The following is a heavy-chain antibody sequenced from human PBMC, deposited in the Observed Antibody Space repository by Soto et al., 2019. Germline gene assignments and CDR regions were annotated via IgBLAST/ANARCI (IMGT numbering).Heavy chain of an antibody. D-gene: IGHD3-10*01. V-gene: IGHV3-11*05. CDR3: ARECYGSGSATGTGFDY. Sequence: QVQLVESGGGLVKPGGSLRLSCAASGFTFSDYYMSWIRQAPGKGLEWVSYISSSSSYTNYADSVKGRFTISRDNAKNSLYLQMNSLRAEDTAVYYCARECYGSGSATGTGFDYWGQGTLVTVSS. CDR1: GFTFSDYY. CDR2: ISSSSSYT. J-gene: IGHJ4*02.